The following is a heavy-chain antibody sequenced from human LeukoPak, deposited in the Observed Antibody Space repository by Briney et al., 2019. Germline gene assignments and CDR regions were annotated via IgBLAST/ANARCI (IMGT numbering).Heavy chain of an antibody. CDR2: ISPYTGNT. CDR3: ARELILIAASIDR. D-gene: IGHD6-6*01. CDR1: GYTFNSYH. V-gene: IGHV1-18*01. J-gene: IGHJ5*02. Sequence: ASVKVSFKASGYTFNSYHINWGRQAPGRGVEWMGWISPYTGNTNYTQQFQGRVTMTKDTFTSTAYMELRSLRSDDTAVYYCARELILIAASIDRWGRGTLVTVSS.